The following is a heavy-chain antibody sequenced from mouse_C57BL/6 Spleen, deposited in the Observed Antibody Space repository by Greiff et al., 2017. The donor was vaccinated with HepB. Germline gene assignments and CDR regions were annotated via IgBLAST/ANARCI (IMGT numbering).Heavy chain of an antibody. CDR1: GFNIKDDY. D-gene: IGHD2-1*01. Sequence: VQLKESGAELVRPGASVKLSCTASGFNIKDDYMHWVKQRPEQGLEWIGWIDPENGDTEYASKFQGKATITADTSSNTAYLQLSSLTSEDTAVYYCTRLLWKVFAYWGQGTLVTVSA. CDR3: TRLLWKVFAY. V-gene: IGHV14-4*01. J-gene: IGHJ3*01. CDR2: IDPENGDT.